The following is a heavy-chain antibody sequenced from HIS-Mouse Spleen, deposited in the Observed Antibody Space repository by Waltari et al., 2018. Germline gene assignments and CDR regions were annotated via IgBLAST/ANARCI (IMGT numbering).Heavy chain of an antibody. D-gene: IGHD5-12*01. CDR3: ARGREDIVATIGVYFDY. J-gene: IGHJ4*02. V-gene: IGHV4-34*01. Sequence: QVQLQQWGAGLLKPSETLSLTCAVYGGSFSGYYWSWIRQPPGKGLEWIGEINHSGSNNYNPSLKIRVTISVDTSKNQFSLKLSSVTAADTAVYYCARGREDIVATIGVYFDYWGQGTLVTVSS. CDR1: GGSFSGYY. CDR2: INHSGSN.